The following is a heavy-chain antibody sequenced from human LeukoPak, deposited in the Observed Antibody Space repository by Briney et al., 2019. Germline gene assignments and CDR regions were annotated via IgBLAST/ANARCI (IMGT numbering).Heavy chain of an antibody. Sequence: PGGSLRLSCAASGFTFSSYAMSWVRQAPGKGLEWVSTITSSGGPTYYADSVKGRFTISGDNSENTLYLQMNSLRAEDTAVYYCAREGSSSYYFDNWGQGTLVTVSS. V-gene: IGHV3-23*01. CDR1: GFTFSSYA. CDR2: ITSSGGPT. CDR3: AREGSSSYYFDN. D-gene: IGHD6-13*01. J-gene: IGHJ4*02.